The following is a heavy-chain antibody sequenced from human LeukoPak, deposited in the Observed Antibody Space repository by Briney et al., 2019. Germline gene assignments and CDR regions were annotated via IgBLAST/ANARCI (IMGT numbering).Heavy chain of an antibody. CDR3: ARDYDILTGYLDY. CDR1: GFTFSDYP. Sequence: GGSLRLSCAASGFTFSDYPLNWIRQAPGKGLDWVSYISSSSSYTNYADSVKGRFTISRDNAKNSLYLQMNSLRADDTAVYYCARDYDILTGYLDYWGQGTLVTVSS. V-gene: IGHV3-11*06. D-gene: IGHD3-9*01. CDR2: ISSSSSYT. J-gene: IGHJ4*02.